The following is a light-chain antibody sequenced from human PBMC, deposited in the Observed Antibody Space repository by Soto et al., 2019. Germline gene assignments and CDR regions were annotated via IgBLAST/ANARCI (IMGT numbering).Light chain of an antibody. CDR2: AES. J-gene: IGKJ4*01. V-gene: IGKV1-16*02. CDR1: QTISNY. CDR3: QQYHSYPVT. Sequence: DIQMTQSPSSLSASVGDRVTITCRASQTISNYLAWFQQKPGKALKSLIYAESSLQSGVPSKFSGSGSGTDFTLTISSLQPEDFGTYYCQQYHSYPVTFGGGTKVEIK.